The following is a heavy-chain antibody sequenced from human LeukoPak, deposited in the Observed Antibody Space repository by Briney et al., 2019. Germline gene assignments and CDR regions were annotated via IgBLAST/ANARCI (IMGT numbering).Heavy chain of an antibody. Sequence: SETLSLTCTVSGGSISSGGYYWSWIRQHPGKGLEWIGYIYYSGSTYYNPSLKSRVTISVDTSKNQFSLKLSSVTAADTAVYYCARDIRGNIAAAYYYYYGMDVWGQGTTVTVSS. CDR3: ARDIRGNIAAAYYYYYGMDV. J-gene: IGHJ6*02. CDR1: GGSISSGGYY. D-gene: IGHD6-13*01. CDR2: IYYSGST. V-gene: IGHV4-31*03.